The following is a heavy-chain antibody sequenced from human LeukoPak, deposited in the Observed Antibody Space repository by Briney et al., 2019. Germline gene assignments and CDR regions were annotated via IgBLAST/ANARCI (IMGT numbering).Heavy chain of an antibody. D-gene: IGHD3-22*01. J-gene: IGHJ4*02. V-gene: IGHV3-66*01. CDR1: GFTVSRNY. Sequence: GGSLRLSCAVSGFTVSRNYMTWVREAPGKGVEWFSTIHSDANTYYADSVKGRFTISRDNSKNTLYLQMNSLRAEHSAVYYCAKVAFYDSSGFDYWGQGTLVTVSS. CDR3: AKVAFYDSSGFDY. CDR2: IHSDANT.